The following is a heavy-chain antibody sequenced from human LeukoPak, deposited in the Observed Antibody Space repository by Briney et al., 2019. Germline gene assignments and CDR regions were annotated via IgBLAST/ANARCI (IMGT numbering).Heavy chain of an antibody. D-gene: IGHD2-21*02. CDR3: AKKAQVTAGAAYIDY. CDR2: ISGDSGTT. CDR1: GFTFSRYS. Sequence: GGSLRLSCAASGFTFSRYSMNWVRQAPGKGLEWVSVISGDSGTTVYRDSVEGRFTISRDNSKNTLFLHMNSLRAEDTAVYYCAKKAQVTAGAAYIDYWGQGTLVTVSS. V-gene: IGHV3-23*01. J-gene: IGHJ4*02.